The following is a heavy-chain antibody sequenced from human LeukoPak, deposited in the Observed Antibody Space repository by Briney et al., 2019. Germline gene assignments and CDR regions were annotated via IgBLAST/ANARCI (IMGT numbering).Heavy chain of an antibody. J-gene: IGHJ6*03. V-gene: IGHV3-30*02. D-gene: IGHD4-17*01. CDR1: GFTFSSYG. CDR2: IRYDGSNK. Sequence: GGSLRLSCAASGFTFSSYGMHWVRQAPGKGLEWVAFIRYDGSNKYYADSVKGRFTISRDNSKNTLYLQMNSLRAEDTAVYYCAKDSTAGYYYYYMDVWGKGTTVTVSS. CDR3: AKDSTAGYYYYYMDV.